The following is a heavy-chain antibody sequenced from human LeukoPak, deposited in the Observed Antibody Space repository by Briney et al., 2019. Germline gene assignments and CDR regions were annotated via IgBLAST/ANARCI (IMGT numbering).Heavy chain of an antibody. J-gene: IGHJ4*02. CDR3: AKGRGRAAAGTWLFDY. Sequence: GRSQRLSCAASGFTFSSYGMHWARQAPGKGLEWVAVISYDGSNKYYADSVKGRFTISRDNSKNTLYLQMNSLRAEDTAVYYCAKGRGRAAAGTWLFDYWGQGTLVTVSS. CDR2: ISYDGSNK. CDR1: GFTFSSYG. V-gene: IGHV3-30*18. D-gene: IGHD6-13*01.